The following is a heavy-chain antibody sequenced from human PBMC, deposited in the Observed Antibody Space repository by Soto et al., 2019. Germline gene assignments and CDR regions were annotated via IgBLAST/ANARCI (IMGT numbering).Heavy chain of an antibody. CDR2: ISWNSGGI. Sequence: GGSLRLSCAASGFIFDDFAMHWVRQAPGKGLEWVSGISWNSGGIGYADSVRGRFTISRDNANNSLYLQMNSLRTEDTAVYYCAKDPGGGGTISTGHHVDEAGWFDPWARETWSPSPQ. CDR3: AKDPGGGGTISTGHHVDEAGWFDP. V-gene: IGHV3-9*01. D-gene: IGHD3-9*01. CDR1: GFIFDDFA. J-gene: IGHJ5*02.